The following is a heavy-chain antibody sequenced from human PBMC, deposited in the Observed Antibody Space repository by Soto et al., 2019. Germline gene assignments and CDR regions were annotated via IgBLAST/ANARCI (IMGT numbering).Heavy chain of an antibody. V-gene: IGHV1-46*01. CDR3: AREFGDYYASSGYYSGLPFDP. D-gene: IGHD3-22*01. Sequence: ASVKVSCKASGYTFTSYYMHWVRQAPGQGLEWMGIINPSGGSTSYAQKFQGRVTMTRDTSTSTVYMELSSLRSEDTAVYYCAREFGDYYASSGYYSGLPFDPWGQGTLVTVSS. CDR2: INPSGGST. CDR1: GYTFTSYY. J-gene: IGHJ5*02.